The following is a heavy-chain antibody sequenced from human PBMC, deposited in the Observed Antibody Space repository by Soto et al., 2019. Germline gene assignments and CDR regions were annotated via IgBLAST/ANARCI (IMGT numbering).Heavy chain of an antibody. J-gene: IGHJ6*02. CDR2: IIPIFGTA. D-gene: IGHD3-10*01. CDR1: GGTFSSYA. CDR3: ARAALHYYYFYGMDV. V-gene: IGHV1-69*13. Sequence: ASVKVSCNASGGTFSSYAISWVRQAPGQGLEWMGGIIPIFGTANYAQKFQGRVTITADESTSTAYMELSSLRSEDTAVYYCARAALHYYYFYGMDVWGQGTTVTVSS.